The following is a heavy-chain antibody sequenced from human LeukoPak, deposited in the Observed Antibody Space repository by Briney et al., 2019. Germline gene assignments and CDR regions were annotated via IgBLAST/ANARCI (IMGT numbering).Heavy chain of an antibody. V-gene: IGHV1-8*01. CDR3: ARPPLGYCSGGSCHSLAEYFQH. Sequence: ASVKVSCKAPGYTFTSYDINWVRQATGQGLEWMGWMNPNSGNTGYAQKFQGRVTMTTNTSISTAYIELSSLRSGDTAVYYRARPPLGYCSGGSCHSLAEYFQHCGQGTLVTVSS. CDR1: GYTFTSYD. D-gene: IGHD2-15*01. CDR2: MNPNSGNT. J-gene: IGHJ1*01.